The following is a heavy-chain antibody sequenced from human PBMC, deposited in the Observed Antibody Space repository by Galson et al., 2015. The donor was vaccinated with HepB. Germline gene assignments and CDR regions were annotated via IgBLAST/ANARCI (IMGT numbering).Heavy chain of an antibody. V-gene: IGHV3-23*01. CDR3: AKDFWPEKPYSSGSPFDY. CDR1: GFTFSSYA. Sequence: SLRLSCAASGFTFSSYAMSWVRQAPGKGLEWVSAISGSGGSTYYADSVKGRFTISRDNSKNTLYLQMNSLRAEDTAVYYCAKDFWPEKPYSSGSPFDYWGQGTLVTVSS. CDR2: ISGSGGST. D-gene: IGHD6-19*01. J-gene: IGHJ4*02.